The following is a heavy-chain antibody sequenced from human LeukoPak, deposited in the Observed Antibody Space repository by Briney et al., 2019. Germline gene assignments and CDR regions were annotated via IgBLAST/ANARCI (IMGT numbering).Heavy chain of an antibody. V-gene: IGHV3-21*01. D-gene: IGHD6-13*01. Sequence: GGSLRLSCAASGFTFSSYSMNWVRQAPGKGLEWVSSISSSSSYIYYADSVKGRFTISRDNSKNTLYLQMNSLRAEDTAVYYCARGAVAGRFSLRPTGAYYMDVWGKGTTVTVSS. J-gene: IGHJ6*03. CDR1: GFTFSSYS. CDR2: ISSSSSYI. CDR3: ARGAVAGRFSLRPTGAYYMDV.